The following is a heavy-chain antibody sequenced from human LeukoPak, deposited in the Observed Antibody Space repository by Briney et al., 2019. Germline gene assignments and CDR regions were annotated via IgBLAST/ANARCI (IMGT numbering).Heavy chain of an antibody. CDR1: GFTFSSYA. V-gene: IGHV3-23*01. D-gene: IGHD6-13*01. CDR3: AKDPVFGYSSSKYYFDY. CDR2: ISGSGGST. Sequence: GGSLRLSCAASGFTFSSYAMSWVRQAPGKGLEWVSAISGSGGSTYYADSVKGRFTISRDNSKNTLYLQMNSLRAEDTALYYCAKDPVFGYSSSKYYFDYWGQGTLVTVSS. J-gene: IGHJ4*02.